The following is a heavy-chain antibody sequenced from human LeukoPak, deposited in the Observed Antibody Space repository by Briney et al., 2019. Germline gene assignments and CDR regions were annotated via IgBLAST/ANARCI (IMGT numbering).Heavy chain of an antibody. V-gene: IGHV3-30*04. CDR2: ISYDGSNK. CDR3: ARDRRRYYGSGSNFDY. CDR1: GFTFSSYA. J-gene: IGHJ4*02. Sequence: GRSLRLSCAASGFTFSSYAMHWVRQAPGKGLEWVAVISYDGSNKYYADSVKGRFTISRDNSKNTLYLQMNSLRAEDTAVYYCARDRRRYYGSGSNFDYWGQGTLVTVSS. D-gene: IGHD3-10*01.